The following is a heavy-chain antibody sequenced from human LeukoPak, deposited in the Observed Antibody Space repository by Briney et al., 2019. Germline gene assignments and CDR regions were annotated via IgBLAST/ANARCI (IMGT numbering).Heavy chain of an antibody. J-gene: IGHJ6*03. CDR2: IDPSGSPT. Sequence: ASVKVSCKTSGYTFSRYYMNWVRQAPGQGLEWMGIIDPSGSPTSYAPKFQGRLTMTRDTSTSTDYMELTGLTSEDTAVYYCARPPRPFYYYYMAIWGTGTTVTVSS. CDR3: ARPPRPFYYYYMAI. CDR1: GYTFSRYY. V-gene: IGHV1-46*03.